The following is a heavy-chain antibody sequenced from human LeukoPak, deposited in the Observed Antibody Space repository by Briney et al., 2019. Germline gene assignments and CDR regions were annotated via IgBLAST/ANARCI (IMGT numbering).Heavy chain of an antibody. V-gene: IGHV4-38-2*01. J-gene: IGHJ4*02. CDR3: ARNRSVTTTPGFDH. D-gene: IGHD4-17*01. CDR1: GYSIRSGDY. Sequence: SETLSLTCAVSGYSIRSGDYWGWVRQSPGKGLEWIGSIYHSGSTHYNPSLKSRVTISVDTSKNQFSLMLSSVTAADTAVYYCARNRSVTTTPGFDHWGQGTLVTVSS. CDR2: IYHSGST.